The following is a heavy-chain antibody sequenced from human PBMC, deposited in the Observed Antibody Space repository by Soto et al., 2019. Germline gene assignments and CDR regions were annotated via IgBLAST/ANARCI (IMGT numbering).Heavy chain of an antibody. Sequence: GGSLRLSCAASGFTFSNAWMSWVRQAPGKGLEWVGRIKSKTDGGTTDYAAPVKGRFTISRDDSKNTLYLQMNSLKTEDTAVYYCTTRYRDYYDFWSGYLDYWGQGTLVTVSS. J-gene: IGHJ4*02. CDR1: GFTFSNAW. V-gene: IGHV3-15*01. CDR2: IKSKTDGGTT. D-gene: IGHD3-3*01. CDR3: TTRYRDYYDFWSGYLDY.